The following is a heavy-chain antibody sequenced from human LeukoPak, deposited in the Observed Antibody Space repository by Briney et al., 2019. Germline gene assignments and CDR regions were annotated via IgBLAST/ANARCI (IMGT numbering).Heavy chain of an antibody. Sequence: SETLSLTCTVSGCSISSYYWSWIRQPPGKGLEWIGYIYYSGSTTYYHSLKSRVTISVATSQNQFSLKLSSVTAEDTAVYYCARDNKVGVYGIVDYYYYMDVWGKGTTVTVS. CDR1: GCSISSYY. CDR2: IYYSGST. CDR3: ARDNKVGVYGIVDYYYYMDV. J-gene: IGHJ6*03. D-gene: IGHD3-9*01. V-gene: IGHV4-59*01.